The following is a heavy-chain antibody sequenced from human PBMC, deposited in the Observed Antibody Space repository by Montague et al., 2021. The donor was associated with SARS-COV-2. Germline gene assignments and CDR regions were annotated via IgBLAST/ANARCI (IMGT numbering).Heavy chain of an antibody. V-gene: IGHV4-59*01. J-gene: IGHJ6*02. CDR2: IYYSGST. CDR3: AREGILWFGDLAPYYYGMDV. CDR1: GGSISSYY. D-gene: IGHD3-10*01. Sequence: SETLSLTCTVSGGSISSYYRSWIRQPPGKGLEWIGYIYYSGSTNYNPSLKSRVTISVDTSKNQFSLKLSSVTAADTAVYYCAREGILWFGDLAPYYYGMDVWGQGTTVTVSS.